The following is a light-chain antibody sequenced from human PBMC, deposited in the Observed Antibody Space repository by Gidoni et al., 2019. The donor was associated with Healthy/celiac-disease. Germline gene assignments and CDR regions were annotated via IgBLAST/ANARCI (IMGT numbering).Light chain of an antibody. CDR3: QVWDSSSDHVV. J-gene: IGLJ2*01. CDR2: DES. Sequence: SYVLTQPPSVSVALGQTARITCGGNNIGSKSVHWYQQKPGQAPVLVVYDESDRPSGIPGRFSGSNSGNTATLTISRVEAGDEADYYCQVWDSSSDHVVFGGGTKLTVL. CDR1: NIGSKS. V-gene: IGLV3-21*02.